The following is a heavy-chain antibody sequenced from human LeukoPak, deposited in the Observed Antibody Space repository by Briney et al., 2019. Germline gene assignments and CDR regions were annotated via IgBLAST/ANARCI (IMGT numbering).Heavy chain of an antibody. D-gene: IGHD3-22*01. V-gene: IGHV2-5*02. J-gene: IGHJ4*02. CDR1: GFSRRTTGVG. CDR3: AHSDPRTYYYDSSGYTTPAGFDY. CDR2: IYWDDDK. Sequence: SGPTLVKPTHTLTLTCTFSGFSRRTTGVGLDWIRQPPGKALEWLALIYWDDDKPYNPTLKNRLTITKDTSNTQVVPTKTNMDPVDTATYYCAHSDPRTYYYDSSGYTTPAGFDYWGQGTLVTVSS.